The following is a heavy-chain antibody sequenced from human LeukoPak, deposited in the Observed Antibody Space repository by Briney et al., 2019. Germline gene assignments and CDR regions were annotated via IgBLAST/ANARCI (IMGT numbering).Heavy chain of an antibody. CDR1: GYTFTGYY. CDR3: ARNRRLAAVGTIDY. CDR2: INPNSGGT. J-gene: IGHJ4*02. Sequence: ASVKVSCKASGYTFTGYYMHWVRQALGQGLEWMGWINPNSGGTNYAQKFQGRVTMTRDTSISTAYMELSRLRSDDTAVYYCARNRRLAAVGTIDYWGQGTLVTVSS. V-gene: IGHV1-2*02. D-gene: IGHD6-13*01.